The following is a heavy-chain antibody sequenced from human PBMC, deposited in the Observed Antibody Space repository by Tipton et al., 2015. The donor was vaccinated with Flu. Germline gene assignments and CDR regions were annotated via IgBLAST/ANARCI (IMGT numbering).Heavy chain of an antibody. D-gene: IGHD5-12*01. J-gene: IGHJ4*02. Sequence: TLSLTCAVYGGSFSGYYWTWIRQPPGKRLEWIGEINDSGSTSYNPSLKSRVSMSVDTSKNQFSLRLKSVIAADTAVYYCARGSGYANTYFDSWGRGTLVTVSS. CDR1: GGSFSGYY. V-gene: IGHV4-34*01. CDR3: ARGSGYANTYFDS. CDR2: INDSGST.